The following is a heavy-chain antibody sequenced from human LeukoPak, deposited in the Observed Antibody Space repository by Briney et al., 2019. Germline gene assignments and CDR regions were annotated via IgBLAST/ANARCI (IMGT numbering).Heavy chain of an antibody. CDR3: ARERTDAFDI. Sequence: ASVKVSCKASGYTFTGYYMHWVRQAPGQGLEWMGWINPNSGGTNYAQKFQGRVTMTRDTSISTAYMALRRLRSDETAVYSCARERTDAFDIWGQGTMVTVSS. CDR1: GYTFTGYY. CDR2: INPNSGGT. J-gene: IGHJ3*02. V-gene: IGHV1-2*02.